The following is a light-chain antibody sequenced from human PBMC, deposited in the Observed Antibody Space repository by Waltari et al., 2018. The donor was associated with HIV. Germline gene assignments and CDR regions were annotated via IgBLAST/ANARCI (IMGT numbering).Light chain of an antibody. J-gene: IGLJ2*01. CDR2: EVS. CDR3: SSYAGSNNLV. V-gene: IGLV2-8*01. Sequence: QSALTQPPSASGSPGPSVTLSCPGTSRDVGGYNSVSWYQQHPGKAPKLMIYEVSTRPSGVPDRFSGSKSGNTASLTVSGLQAEDEADYYCSSYAGSNNLVFGGGTKLTVL. CDR1: SRDVGGYNS.